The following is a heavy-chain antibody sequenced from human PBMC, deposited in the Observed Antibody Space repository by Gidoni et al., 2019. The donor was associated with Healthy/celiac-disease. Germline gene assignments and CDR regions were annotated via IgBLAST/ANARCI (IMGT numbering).Heavy chain of an antibody. CDR3: ARLSSRPFDY. CDR2: ISYDGSNK. Sequence: QVQLVESGGGVVQPGRSLRLSCAAAGFTFSSYAMHWVRQAPGKGLEWVAVISYDGSNKYYADSVKGRFTISRDNSKNTLYLQMNSLRAEDTAVYYCARLSSRPFDYWGQGTLVTVSS. CDR1: GFTFSSYA. D-gene: IGHD6-13*01. V-gene: IGHV3-30-3*01. J-gene: IGHJ4*02.